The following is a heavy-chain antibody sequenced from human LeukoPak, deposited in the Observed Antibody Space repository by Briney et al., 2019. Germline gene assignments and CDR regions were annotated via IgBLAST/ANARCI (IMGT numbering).Heavy chain of an antibody. J-gene: IGHJ6*02. CDR3: ARQLSSMVRGVITRSREDGMDV. CDR2: IYYSGST. CDR1: GGSLSSYY. D-gene: IGHD3-10*01. Sequence: SETLSLTCTVSGGSLSSYYWSWIRQPPGKGLEWIGYIYYSGSTNYNPSLKSRVTISVDTSKNQFSLKLSSVTAADTAVYYCARQLSSMVRGVITRSREDGMDVWGQGTTVTVSS. V-gene: IGHV4-59*08.